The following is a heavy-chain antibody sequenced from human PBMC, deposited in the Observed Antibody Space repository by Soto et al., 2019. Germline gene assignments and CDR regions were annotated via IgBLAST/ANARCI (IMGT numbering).Heavy chain of an antibody. J-gene: IGHJ6*02. CDR3: AREETAWPLAYGLDV. CDR1: GFSFSAYS. CDR2: ISSRGDT. V-gene: IGHV3-21*01. D-gene: IGHD2-21*02. Sequence: GGSLRLSCAASGFSFSAYSMNWVRQAPGKGLEWVSSISSRGDTYYADSVKGRFTISRDNAKNSVSLQMDSLRAEDAAVYYCAREETAWPLAYGLDVWGQGTTVTDSS.